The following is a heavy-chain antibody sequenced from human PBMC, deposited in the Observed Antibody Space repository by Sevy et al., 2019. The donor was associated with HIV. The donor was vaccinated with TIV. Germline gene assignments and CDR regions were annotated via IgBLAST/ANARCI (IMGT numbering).Heavy chain of an antibody. CDR3: ARDPTYYDFWSGYYTGCFDP. D-gene: IGHD3-3*01. CDR2: ISSSGNTI. CDR1: GFTFSHYY. J-gene: IGHJ5*02. Sequence: GGSLRLSCAASGFTFSHYYMSWIRQAPGKGLEWVSYISSSGNTIYYTDSVKGRFTISRDNAKNSLYLQMDSLRAEDTAVYYCARDPTYYDFWSGYYTGCFDPWCQGTLVTVSS. V-gene: IGHV3-11*01.